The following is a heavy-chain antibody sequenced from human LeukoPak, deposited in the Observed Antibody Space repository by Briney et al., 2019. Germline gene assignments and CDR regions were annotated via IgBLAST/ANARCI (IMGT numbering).Heavy chain of an antibody. CDR3: VKDNREEDWFDP. D-gene: IGHD2/OR15-2a*01. CDR1: GFTFRKYS. V-gene: IGHV3-64D*09. Sequence: GGSLRLSCSASGFTFRKYSMHWLRQGPGKGLEYVSAISSNGHTYYADSVKGRFTISRDNSKSTLYLQMSSLRPEDTAVYYCVKDNREEDWFDPWGQGTLVTVSS. CDR2: ISSNGHT. J-gene: IGHJ5*02.